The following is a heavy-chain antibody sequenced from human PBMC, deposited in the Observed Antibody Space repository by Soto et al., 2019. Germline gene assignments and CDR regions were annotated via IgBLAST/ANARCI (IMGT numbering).Heavy chain of an antibody. D-gene: IGHD3-3*01. J-gene: IGHJ4*02. CDR3: ATLYHDFWSGHPNYFDY. CDR2: ISAGGGTT. Sequence: EVLLLESGGGLVQPGGSLRLSCAASGFTFSTDAMSWVRQAPGKGLEWVSAISAGGGTTSYADSVKGRFFISRDNYKNTLYLQMNRLRAEDTAVYYCATLYHDFWSGHPNYFDYWGQGTLVTVSS. V-gene: IGHV3-23*01. CDR1: GFTFSTDA.